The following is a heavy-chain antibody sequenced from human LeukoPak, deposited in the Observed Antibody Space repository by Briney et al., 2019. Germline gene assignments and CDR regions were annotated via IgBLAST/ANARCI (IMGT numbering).Heavy chain of an antibody. CDR1: GGSLSSGGYY. CDR3: ATGDLAYCSGGSCPAWFDP. Sequence: SETLSLTCNVSGGSLSSGGYYCSWIRQHPGKGLEWIGYISYSGSTNYNPSLKSRFTISVDTSKNQFSLEMSSVTAADTAVYYCATGDLAYCSGGSCPAWFDPWGQGTLVTVSS. J-gene: IGHJ5*02. V-gene: IGHV4-31*03. CDR2: ISYSGST. D-gene: IGHD2-15*01.